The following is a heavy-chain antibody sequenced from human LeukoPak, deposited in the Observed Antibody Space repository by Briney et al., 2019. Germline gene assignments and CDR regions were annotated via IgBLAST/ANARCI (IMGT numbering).Heavy chain of an antibody. Sequence: SETLYLTCTVSGGSISSSSYYWGWIRQPPGKGLEWIGSIYYSGGTYYNPSLKSRVTISVDTSKNQFSLKLSSVTAADTAVYYCARYGDYGFNDYWGQGTLVTVSS. CDR1: GGSISSSSYY. V-gene: IGHV4-39*07. CDR3: ARYGDYGFNDY. CDR2: IYYSGGT. J-gene: IGHJ4*02. D-gene: IGHD4-17*01.